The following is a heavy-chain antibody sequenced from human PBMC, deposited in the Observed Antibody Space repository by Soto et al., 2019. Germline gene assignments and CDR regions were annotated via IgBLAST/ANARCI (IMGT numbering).Heavy chain of an antibody. J-gene: IGHJ4*02. CDR2: INSDGSST. CDR3: ARDSEYYGSGSYFDY. D-gene: IGHD3-10*01. V-gene: IGHV3-74*01. CDR1: GFTFSSYW. Sequence: PGGSLRLSCAASGFTFSSYWMHWVRQAPGKGLVWVSRINSDGSSTSYADSVKGRFTISRDNAKNTLYLQMNSLRAEDTAVYYCARDSEYYGSGSYFDYWGQGTQVTVSS.